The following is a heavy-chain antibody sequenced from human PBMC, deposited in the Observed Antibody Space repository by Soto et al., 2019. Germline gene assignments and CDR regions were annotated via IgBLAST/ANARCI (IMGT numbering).Heavy chain of an antibody. D-gene: IGHD1-1*01. CDR2: ITSTGDST. Sequence: EVQLLESGGGLVQPGGPLRLSCAASGFPFTTFPMSWVRQAPGKWLEWVSVITSTGDSTYFADSVKGRFTISRDNSKNTLYLQLNSLRAEDTARYYCTTGPFIAVDYWGQGTLVTVSS. CDR1: GFPFTTFP. V-gene: IGHV3-23*01. J-gene: IGHJ4*02. CDR3: TTGPFIAVDY.